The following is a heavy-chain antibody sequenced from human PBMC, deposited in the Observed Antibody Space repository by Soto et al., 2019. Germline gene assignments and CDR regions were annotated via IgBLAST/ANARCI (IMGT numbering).Heavy chain of an antibody. CDR1: GFTFSSYA. CDR3: AKVRVRQWPPRDFDY. V-gene: IGHV3-23*01. J-gene: IGHJ4*02. CDR2: ISGSGGST. Sequence: GGSLRLSCAASGFTFSSYAMSWVRQAPGKGLEWVSAISGSGGSTYYADSVKGRFTISRDNSKKTPYLQMNSLRAEDTAVYYCAKVRVRQWPPRDFDYWGQGTLVTVSS. D-gene: IGHD6-19*01.